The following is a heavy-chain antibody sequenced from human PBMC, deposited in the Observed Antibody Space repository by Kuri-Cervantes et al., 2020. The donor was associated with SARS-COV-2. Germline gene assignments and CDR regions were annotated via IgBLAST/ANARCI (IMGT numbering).Heavy chain of an antibody. V-gene: IGHV4-39*07. CDR3: ARGLNYYGSGQPMSDWFDP. J-gene: IGHJ5*02. Sequence: SETLSLTCTVSGGSISSGDYYWSWIRQPPGKGLEWIGEINHSGSTNYNPSLKSRVTISVDTCKNQFSLKLSSVTAADTAVYYCARGLNYYGSGQPMSDWFDPWGQGTLVTVSS. CDR2: INHSGST. D-gene: IGHD3-10*01. CDR1: GGSISSGDYY.